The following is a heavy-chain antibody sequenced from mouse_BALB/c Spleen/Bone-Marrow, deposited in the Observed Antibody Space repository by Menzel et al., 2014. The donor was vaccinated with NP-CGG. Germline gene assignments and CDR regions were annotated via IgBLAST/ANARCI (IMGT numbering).Heavy chain of an antibody. Sequence: QVQLQQSGAELAKPGASVKMSCKASGYTFSSYWMHWVKQRPGQGLEWIGYINPSTGYTEYNQKFKDKATLTADKSSSTAYMQLSSLTSEDSAVYYCERGENWDAFDYWGQGTTLTVSS. J-gene: IGHJ2*01. D-gene: IGHD4-1*01. CDR2: INPSTGYT. V-gene: IGHV1-7*01. CDR3: ERGENWDAFDY. CDR1: GYTFSSYW.